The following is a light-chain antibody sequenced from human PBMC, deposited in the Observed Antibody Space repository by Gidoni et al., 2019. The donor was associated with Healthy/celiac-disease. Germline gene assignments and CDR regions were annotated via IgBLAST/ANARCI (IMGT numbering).Light chain of an antibody. CDR1: QSVSSN. CDR3: QQYNNWYT. Sequence: EIVMTQSPATLSVSPGERATLSCRASQSVSSNLAWYQQKPVQAPRLLIYGASTRATGIPARFSGSGSGTEFTLTISSLQSEDFAVYYCQQYNNWYTFXXXTKLEIK. V-gene: IGKV3-15*01. J-gene: IGKJ2*01. CDR2: GAS.